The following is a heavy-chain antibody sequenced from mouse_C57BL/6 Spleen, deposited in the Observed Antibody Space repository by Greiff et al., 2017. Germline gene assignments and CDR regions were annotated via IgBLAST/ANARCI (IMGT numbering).Heavy chain of an antibody. Sequence: VQLQQPGAELVKPGASVKLSCKASGYTFTSYWMNWVKQRPGQGLEWIGMINPNSGSTNYNEKFKSKATLTVDKSSRTAYMQLSSLTSDDSAVYYCARWLPSMDYWGQGTSVTVSS. D-gene: IGHD2-2*01. CDR1: GYTFTSYW. CDR2: INPNSGST. V-gene: IGHV1-64*01. J-gene: IGHJ4*01. CDR3: ARWLPSMDY.